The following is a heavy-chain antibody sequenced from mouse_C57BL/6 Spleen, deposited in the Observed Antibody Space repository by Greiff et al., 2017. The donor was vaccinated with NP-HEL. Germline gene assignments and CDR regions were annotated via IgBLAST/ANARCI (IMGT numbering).Heavy chain of an antibody. CDR1: GFTFSSYA. CDR2: ISAGGSYT. D-gene: IGHD3-2*02. Sequence: DVMLVESGGGLVKPGGSLKLSCAASGFTFSSYAMSWVRQTPEKRLEWVATISAGGSYTYYPDNVKGRFTISRDNTKNNLYLQLSHLKSEDTAMYYCARDQEGMGMDYWGQGTSVTVSS. V-gene: IGHV5-4*01. CDR3: ARDQEGMGMDY. J-gene: IGHJ4*01.